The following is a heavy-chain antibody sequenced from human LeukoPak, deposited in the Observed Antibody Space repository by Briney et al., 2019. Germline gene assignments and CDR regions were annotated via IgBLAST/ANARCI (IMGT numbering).Heavy chain of an antibody. V-gene: IGHV3-23*01. J-gene: IGHJ4*02. CDR3: ASLDRGVY. CDR1: GFTFSNYA. CDR2: ITSSGGET. Sequence: GSLRLSCAASGFTFSNYAMSWVRQTPGKGLEWVSSITSSGGETHYADSVRGRFSISRDNAKNSLYLQMNSLRAEDTAVYYCASLDRGVYWGQGTLVTVSS.